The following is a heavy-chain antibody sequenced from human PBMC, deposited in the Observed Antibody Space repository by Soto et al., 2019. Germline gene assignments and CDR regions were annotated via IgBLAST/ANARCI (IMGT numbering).Heavy chain of an antibody. Sequence: HPGGSLRLSCAASGFTFSSYGMHWVRQAPGKGLEWVAVISYDGSNKYYADSVKGRFTISRDNSKNTLYLQMNSLRAEDTAVYYCAKDRDSGYDYNYYYGMDVWGQGTTVTVSS. CDR2: ISYDGSNK. CDR3: AKDRDSGYDYNYYYGMDV. J-gene: IGHJ6*02. V-gene: IGHV3-30*18. CDR1: GFTFSSYG. D-gene: IGHD5-12*01.